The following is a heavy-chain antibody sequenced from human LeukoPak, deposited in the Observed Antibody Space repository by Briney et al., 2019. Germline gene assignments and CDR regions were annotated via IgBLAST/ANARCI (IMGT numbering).Heavy chain of an antibody. CDR2: VYYSGTT. Sequence: SETLSLTCIVSGGSIGSHYWTWIRQPPGKGLEYIGYVYYSGTTNYNPSLKSRVTMSVDTSKNQFSLKLSSVTAADTAVYYCARQLTGDWFDPWGQGTLVTVSS. V-gene: IGHV4-59*08. D-gene: IGHD7-27*01. CDR1: GGSIGSHY. J-gene: IGHJ5*02. CDR3: ARQLTGDWFDP.